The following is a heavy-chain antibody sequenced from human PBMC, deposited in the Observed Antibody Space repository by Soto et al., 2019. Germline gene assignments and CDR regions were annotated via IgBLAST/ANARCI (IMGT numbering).Heavy chain of an antibody. CDR1: GFSLTTSGVG. V-gene: IGHV2-5*02. Sequence: QITLKESGPTLVKPTQTLTLTCTFSGFSLTTSGVGVGWIRQPPGKALEWLALIYWDDHKRYSTSLKSSLTITXYXXKSHVVPTMPNMDPADTATYLCAHRTTTVTWWFDPWGQGTLVTVSS. D-gene: IGHD4-17*01. J-gene: IGHJ5*02. CDR2: IYWDDHK. CDR3: AHRTTTVTWWFDP.